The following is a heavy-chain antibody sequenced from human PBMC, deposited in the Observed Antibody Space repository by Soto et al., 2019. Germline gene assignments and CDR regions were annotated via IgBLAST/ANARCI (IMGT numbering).Heavy chain of an antibody. Sequence: ASVKVSCKASGYTFTSYGISWVRQAPGQGLEWMGWISAYNGNTNYAQKLQGRVTMTTDTSTSTAYMEPRSLRSDDTAVYYCARGHLGDYALSDAFDIWGQGTMVTVSS. CDR1: GYTFTSYG. D-gene: IGHD3-16*01. V-gene: IGHV1-18*01. CDR3: ARGHLGDYALSDAFDI. J-gene: IGHJ3*02. CDR2: ISAYNGNT.